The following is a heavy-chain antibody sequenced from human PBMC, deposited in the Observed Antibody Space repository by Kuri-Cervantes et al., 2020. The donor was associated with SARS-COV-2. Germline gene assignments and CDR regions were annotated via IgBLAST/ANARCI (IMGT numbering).Heavy chain of an antibody. CDR1: GFTFSSYA. V-gene: IGHV3-30-3*01. CDR3: AKDPHGIVVVVAAIDQ. CDR2: ISYDGSNK. D-gene: IGHD2-15*01. Sequence: GESLKISCAASGFTFSSYAMHWVRQAPGKGLEWVAVISYDGSNKYYADSVKGRFTTSRDNSKNTLYLQMNSLRAEDTAVYYCAKDPHGIVVVVAAIDQWGQGTLVTVSS. J-gene: IGHJ4*02.